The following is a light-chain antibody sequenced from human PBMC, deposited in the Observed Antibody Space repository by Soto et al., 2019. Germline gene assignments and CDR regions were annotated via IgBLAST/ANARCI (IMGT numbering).Light chain of an antibody. Sequence: AIQMTQSPSSLSASVGDRVIITCRASQAIRTELGWYQQRPGKAPKLLIYGTSNLQSGVPSRFSGSVSGTEFTLTSNGLQPEDFSTYYVLQDYSSPRTVGQGTKVDVK. CDR1: QAIRTE. V-gene: IGKV1-6*01. J-gene: IGKJ1*01. CDR2: GTS. CDR3: LQDYSSPRT.